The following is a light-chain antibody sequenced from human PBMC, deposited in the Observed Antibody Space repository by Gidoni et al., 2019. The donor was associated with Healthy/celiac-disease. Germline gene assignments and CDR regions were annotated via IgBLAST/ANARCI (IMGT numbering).Light chain of an antibody. Sequence: DIQLTQFPSSLSASVGDRVTITCRASQGISNYLAWYQQKPGKVPKLLIYAASTLQAGVPSRFSDSGSGTDYTLTISSLQPEDVATYYCQKYNSAPHTFGQGTKLEIK. J-gene: IGKJ2*01. CDR1: QGISNY. V-gene: IGKV1-27*01. CDR3: QKYNSAPHT. CDR2: AAS.